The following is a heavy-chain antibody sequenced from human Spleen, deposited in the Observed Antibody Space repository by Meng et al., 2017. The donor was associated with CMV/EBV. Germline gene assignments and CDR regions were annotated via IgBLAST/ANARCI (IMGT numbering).Heavy chain of an antibody. CDR1: GYTFTSFN. CDR2: MNLNSGYT. J-gene: IGHJ4*02. CDR3: ARGVWGGGIDY. D-gene: IGHD7-27*01. Sequence: QVQLVQSGAEVKKPGASVKCSCKASGYTFTSFNINWLRQATGQGLEGMGWMNLNSGYTGYAQKFQGRVTMTRDTSISTAYMELSSLRSEDTAVYYCARGVWGGGIDYWGQGTLVTVSS. V-gene: IGHV1-8*01.